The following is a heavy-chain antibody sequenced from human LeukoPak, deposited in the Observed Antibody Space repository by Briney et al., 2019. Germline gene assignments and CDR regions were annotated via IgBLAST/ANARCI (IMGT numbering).Heavy chain of an antibody. J-gene: IGHJ5*02. CDR2: FYYGGST. V-gene: IGHV4-39*07. CDR3: AIVRQFAAAEANWFDP. Sequence: SETLSLTCTVSGGSISSSSYNWGWIRQPPGKGLVWIATFYYGGSTYYTPSLKSRLTISVDTTKNQISLKLRSVTAADTALYCCAIVRQFAAAEANWFDPGGEGTLVTVPA. D-gene: IGHD6-13*01. CDR1: GGSISSSSYN.